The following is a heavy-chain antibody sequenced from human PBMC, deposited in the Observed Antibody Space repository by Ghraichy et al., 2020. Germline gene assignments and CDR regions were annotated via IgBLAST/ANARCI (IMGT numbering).Heavy chain of an antibody. Sequence: SVKVSCKASGGTFSSYTISWVRQAPGQGLEWMGRIIPILGIANYAQKFQGRVTITADKSTSTAYMELSSLRSEDTAVYYCARDPDSSGYPEGYWGQGTLVTVSS. CDR2: IIPILGIA. CDR3: ARDPDSSGYPEGY. D-gene: IGHD3-22*01. CDR1: GGTFSSYT. J-gene: IGHJ4*02. V-gene: IGHV1-69*04.